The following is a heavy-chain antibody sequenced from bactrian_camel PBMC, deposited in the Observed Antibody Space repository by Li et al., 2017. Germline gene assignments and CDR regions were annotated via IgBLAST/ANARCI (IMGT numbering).Heavy chain of an antibody. CDR1: GYSAVTLC. J-gene: IGHJ4*01. V-gene: IGHV3S1*01. CDR3: TKDRSYGARNWVQST. D-gene: IGHD3*01. Sequence: QVQLVESGGGSVQAGGSLRLSGAAASGYSAVTLCMGWFRQAPGKEREGVASITADLNPWYAPSVQDRFTISADNTKNMLYLQMNSLKPEDTAMYYCTKDRSYGARNWVQSTRGQGTQVTVS. CDR2: SITADLNP.